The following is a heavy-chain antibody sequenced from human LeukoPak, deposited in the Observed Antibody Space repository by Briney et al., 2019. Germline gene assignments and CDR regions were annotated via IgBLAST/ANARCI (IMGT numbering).Heavy chain of an antibody. CDR3: ARIRAPSSFGQRESDY. CDR2: INTNTRNP. V-gene: IGHV7-4-1*02. D-gene: IGHD3-3*02. J-gene: IGHJ4*02. CDR1: GYIFTNNA. Sequence: ASVKVSCKASGYIFTNNAMNWVRQAPGQGLEWMGWINTNTRNPTYVQGFTGRFVFSLDTSVSTAYLQISSLKAEDAAVYYCARIRAPSSFGQRESDYWGQGTLVTVSS.